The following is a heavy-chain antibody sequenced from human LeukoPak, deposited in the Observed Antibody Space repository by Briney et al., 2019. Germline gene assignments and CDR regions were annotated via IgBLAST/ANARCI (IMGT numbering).Heavy chain of an antibody. CDR2: ISSSSSYI. D-gene: IGHD3-9*01. CDR1: GFTFSSYS. CDR3: ARGPGDWDFDY. Sequence: GGSLRLSCAASGFTFSSYSMNWVRQAPGKGLEWVSSISSSSSYIYYADSVKGRFTISRDNAKNSLYLQINSLRAEDTAVYYCARGPGDWDFDYWGQGTLVTVSS. J-gene: IGHJ4*02. V-gene: IGHV3-21*01.